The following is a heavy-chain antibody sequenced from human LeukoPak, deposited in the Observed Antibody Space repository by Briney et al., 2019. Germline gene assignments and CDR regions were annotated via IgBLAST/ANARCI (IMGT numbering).Heavy chain of an antibody. CDR3: ARGPSTYSGSYYGIPY. CDR2: INPNSGGT. V-gene: IGHV1-2*02. D-gene: IGHD1-26*01. CDR1: GYTFTGYY. J-gene: IGHJ4*02. Sequence: ASVKVSCKASGYTFTGYYMHWVRQAPGQGLEWMGWINPNSGGTNYAQKFQGRVTMTRDTSISTAYMELSRLRSDDTAVYYCARGPSTYSGSYYGIPYWGQGTLVTVSS.